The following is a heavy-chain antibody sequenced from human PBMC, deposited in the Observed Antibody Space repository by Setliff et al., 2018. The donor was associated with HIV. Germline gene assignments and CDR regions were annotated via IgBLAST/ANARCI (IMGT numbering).Heavy chain of an antibody. CDR1: GDSVSFYY. D-gene: IGHD1-26*01. CDR2: VYYSGST. Sequence: SETLSLTCTVSGDSVSFYYWSWIRQSPGKGLEWIGSVYYSGSTYYNPSLKSRVTISMDTSKNQFSLKLNSVTAADTAVYYCAKDRSGSYRTFDYWGPGILVTVSS. CDR3: AKDRSGSYRTFDY. V-gene: IGHV4-59*02. J-gene: IGHJ4*02.